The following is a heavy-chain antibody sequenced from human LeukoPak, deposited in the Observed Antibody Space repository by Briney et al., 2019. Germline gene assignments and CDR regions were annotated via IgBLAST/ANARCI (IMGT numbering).Heavy chain of an antibody. CDR3: ARGVNYYGSGSYYSN. D-gene: IGHD3-10*01. CDR2: INHSGST. J-gene: IGHJ4*02. V-gene: IGHV4-34*01. CDR1: GGSFSGYY. Sequence: SETLSLTCAVYGGSFSGYYWSWIRQPPGKGLEWIGEINHSGSTNYNPSLKSRVTISVDTSKNQFSLKLSSVTAADTAVYYYARGVNYYGSGSYYSNWGQGTLVTVSS.